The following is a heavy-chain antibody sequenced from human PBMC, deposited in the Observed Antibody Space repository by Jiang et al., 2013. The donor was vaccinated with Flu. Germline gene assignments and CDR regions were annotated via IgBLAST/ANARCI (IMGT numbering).Heavy chain of an antibody. CDR2: IHYSGRI. CDR3: ARASAQPNSFAEYFQH. J-gene: IGHJ1*01. V-gene: IGHV4-31*03. Sequence: PGLVKPSQTLSLTCTVSGGSISSGGYYWSWIRQHPGKGLEWIGYIHYSGRIYYNPSLKSRLTISVDTSNNQFSLQLSSVTAADTAVYYCARASAQPNSFAEYFQHWGQGTLVTVSS. CDR1: GGSISSGGYY. D-gene: IGHD4-23*01.